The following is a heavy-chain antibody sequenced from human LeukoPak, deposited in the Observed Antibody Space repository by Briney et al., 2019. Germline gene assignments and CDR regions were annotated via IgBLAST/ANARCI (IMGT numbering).Heavy chain of an antibody. V-gene: IGHV3-7*03. J-gene: IGHJ4*02. CDR1: GFTFSDHW. Sequence: PGGSLRLSCAASGFTFSDHWMTWVRQAPGKGLEWVANIKRDGSEKYYVDSVKGRFTISKDNAKDSLYLQMNSLRTEDTAVYYCARWVGNGGGRFDYWGQGTLVTVSS. CDR3: ARWVGNGGGRFDY. CDR2: IKRDGSEK. D-gene: IGHD2-15*01.